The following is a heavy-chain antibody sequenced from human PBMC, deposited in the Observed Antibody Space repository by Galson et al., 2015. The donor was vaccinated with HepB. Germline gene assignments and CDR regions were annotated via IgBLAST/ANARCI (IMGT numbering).Heavy chain of an antibody. CDR1: GGSITSSYW. V-gene: IGHV4-4*02. CDR2: IYHSGSS. D-gene: IGHD6-13*01. CDR3: ARASSYSSSYYDF. J-gene: IGHJ4*02. Sequence: LSLTCAVSGGSITSSYWWSWVRQPPGKGLEWIGDIYHSGSSNYKPSLKSQVTISVDKSKNQFSLQLRSVTAADTAVYYCARASSYSSSYYDFWGQGILVTVSS.